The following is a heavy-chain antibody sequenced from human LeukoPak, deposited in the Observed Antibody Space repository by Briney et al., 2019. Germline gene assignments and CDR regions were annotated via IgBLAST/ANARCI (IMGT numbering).Heavy chain of an antibody. D-gene: IGHD3-10*01. Sequence: GGSLRLSCAASGFTFSNAWMSWVRQAPGKGPEWVGRIKSKTDGGTTDYAAPVKGRFTISRDDSKNTLYLQMNSLKTEDTAVYYCTTELLWFGETRSPWGQGTLVTVSS. CDR3: TTELLWFGETRSP. J-gene: IGHJ4*02. CDR1: GFTFSNAW. CDR2: IKSKTDGGTT. V-gene: IGHV3-15*01.